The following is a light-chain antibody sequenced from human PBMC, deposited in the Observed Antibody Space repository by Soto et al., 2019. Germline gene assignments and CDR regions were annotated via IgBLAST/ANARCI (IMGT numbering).Light chain of an antibody. Sequence: NFMLTQPHSVSESPGKTVTISCTGSSGSIASNYVQWYQQRPGSAPTTVIYEDNQSPSGVPDRFSGSIDSSSNSASLTISGLKTEDEADSYCQSYDSSNVVFGGGTKLTVL. CDR1: SGSIASNY. J-gene: IGLJ2*01. CDR3: QSYDSSNVV. V-gene: IGLV6-57*02. CDR2: EDN.